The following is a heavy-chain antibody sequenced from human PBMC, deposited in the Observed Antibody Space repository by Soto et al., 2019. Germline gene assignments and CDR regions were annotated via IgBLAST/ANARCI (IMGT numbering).Heavy chain of an antibody. Sequence: ASVKVSCKASGYTFTNYGISWVRQAPGQGLEWMGWISAYNGNTNYAQKLQGRVTMTTDASTSTAYMELRSLRSDDTAVYYCARDRSSRYYYYGMDVWGQGTTVTVSS. J-gene: IGHJ6*02. D-gene: IGHD6-13*01. CDR1: GYTFTNYG. CDR2: ISAYNGNT. V-gene: IGHV1-18*01. CDR3: ARDRSSRYYYYGMDV.